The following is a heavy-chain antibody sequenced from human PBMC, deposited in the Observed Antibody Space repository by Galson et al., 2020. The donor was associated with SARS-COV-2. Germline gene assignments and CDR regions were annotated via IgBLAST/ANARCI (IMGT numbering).Heavy chain of an antibody. D-gene: IGHD2-15*01. V-gene: IGHV3-23*03. J-gene: IGHJ4*02. CDR2: IYSGGST. CDR3: AKGGGMHPFDY. Sequence: GGSLRLSCAASGFTFRTYAMTWVRQAPGKGLEWVSVIYSGGSTYYADSVKGRFTISRDNSKNTLYLQMNSLRPEDTAVFYCAKGGGMHPFDYWGQGTLVTVS. CDR1: GFTFRTYA.